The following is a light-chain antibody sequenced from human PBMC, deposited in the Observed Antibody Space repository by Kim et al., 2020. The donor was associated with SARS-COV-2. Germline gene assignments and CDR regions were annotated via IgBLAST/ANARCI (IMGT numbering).Light chain of an antibody. CDR3: NFRDGSGYRWV. V-gene: IGLV3-19*01. Sequence: SSELTQDPAVSVALGQTVRITCQGDSLRSYYASWYQQKPGQAPVLVIYGKNNRPSGIPDRFSGSSSGNTASLTITGAQAEDEADYYCNFRDGSGYRWVFGGGTKLTVL. J-gene: IGLJ3*02. CDR2: GKN. CDR1: SLRSYY.